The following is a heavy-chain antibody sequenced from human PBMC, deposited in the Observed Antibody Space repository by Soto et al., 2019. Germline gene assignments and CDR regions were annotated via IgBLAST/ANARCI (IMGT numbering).Heavy chain of an antibody. D-gene: IGHD2-21*01. CDR3: ARVPSPLNGIPLFAY. Sequence: GGSLRLSCATSGFILSDCAMNWVRQAPGKGLEWVSYISSSSSVIDYADSVKGRFTVSRDNARNSLYLQMNSLRAADTAVYYCARVPSPLNGIPLFAYWGQGTLVTVDS. J-gene: IGHJ4*02. CDR1: GFILSDCA. CDR2: ISSSSSVI. V-gene: IGHV3-48*01.